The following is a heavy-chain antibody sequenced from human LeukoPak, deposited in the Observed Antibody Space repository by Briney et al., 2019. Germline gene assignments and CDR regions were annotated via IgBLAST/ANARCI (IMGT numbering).Heavy chain of an antibody. D-gene: IGHD3/OR15-3a*01. Sequence: PGGSLRLSCAASGFTFSSYRMSWVRQAPGKGLEWVANIKQDGSEKYYVDSVKGRFTISRDNAKNSLYLQMNSLRAEDTAVYYCARDNNDFWTSYPFFDYWGQGTLVTVSS. CDR3: ARDNNDFWTSYPFFDY. J-gene: IGHJ4*02. V-gene: IGHV3-7*01. CDR2: IKQDGSEK. CDR1: GFTFSSYR.